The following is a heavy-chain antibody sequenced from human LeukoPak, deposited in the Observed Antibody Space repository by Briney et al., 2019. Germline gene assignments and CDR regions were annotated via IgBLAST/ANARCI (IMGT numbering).Heavy chain of an antibody. CDR2: ISSSGSTI. V-gene: IGHV3-11*04. J-gene: IGHJ4*02. CDR3: TRVARYCSGGICYSGY. D-gene: IGHD2-15*01. CDR1: GFTFSDYY. Sequence: PGGSLRLSCAASGFTFSDYYMSWIRQAPGKGLEWVSYISSSGSTIYYADSVKGRFTVSRDNAKNSLYLQMNSLRAEDTAVHYCTRVARYCSGGICYSGYWGQGTLVTVSS.